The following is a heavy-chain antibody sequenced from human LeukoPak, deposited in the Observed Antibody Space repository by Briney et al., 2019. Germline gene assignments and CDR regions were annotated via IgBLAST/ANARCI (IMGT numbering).Heavy chain of an antibody. CDR1: GGSISSCSYY. Sequence: SDTLSLTCTVSGGSISSCSYYWGWIRQPPGKGLEWIGSIYYSGSTHYNPSLKSRVTISGDTAKKQFSLKLSSVTAADTAVYYCARNHTHEGYGYYFDYWGQGTLITVSS. V-gene: IGHV4-39*01. CDR2: IYYSGST. CDR3: ARNHTHEGYGYYFDY. D-gene: IGHD5-18*01. J-gene: IGHJ4*02.